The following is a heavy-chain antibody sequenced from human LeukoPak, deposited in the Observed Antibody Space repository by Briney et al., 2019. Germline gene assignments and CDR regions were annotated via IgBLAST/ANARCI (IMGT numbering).Heavy chain of an antibody. CDR1: GFIVSNNH. D-gene: IGHD7-27*01. CDR2: TYTDTSA. CDR3: ARESWGPVGP. J-gene: IGHJ5*02. V-gene: IGHV3-66*02. Sequence: PGGSLRLSCAASGFIVSNNHMSWVRQAPGKGLEWVSLTYTDTSAYYADSVKGRFTISRDNSKYTLNLQMNSLRVEDTAVYYCARESWGPVGPWGQGTLVTVSS.